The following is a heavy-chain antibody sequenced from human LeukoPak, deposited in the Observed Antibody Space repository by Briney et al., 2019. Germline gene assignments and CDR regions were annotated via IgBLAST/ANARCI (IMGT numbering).Heavy chain of an antibody. Sequence: SETPSLTCTVSGGSIRSSYYYWGWIRQPPGKGLEWIGSIYDSGSTYYNPSLKSRVTISVDTSKNQFSLKLSSVTAADTAVYYCARQGYCSSTSCYSLFDYWGQGTLVTVSS. CDR3: ARQGYCSSTSCYSLFDY. CDR1: GGSIRSSYYY. D-gene: IGHD2-2*02. V-gene: IGHV4-39*01. J-gene: IGHJ4*02. CDR2: IYDSGST.